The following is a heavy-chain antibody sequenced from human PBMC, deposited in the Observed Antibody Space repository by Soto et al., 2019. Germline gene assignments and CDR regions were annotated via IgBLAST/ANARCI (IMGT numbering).Heavy chain of an antibody. Sequence: QVQLVQSGAEVKKPGASVKVSCKASGYTFTSYDINWVRQATGQGLEWMGWMNPNRGNTGYAQKFQGRVTMTWDTSISTAYMELSSRRSEDAAVYYCARPHSAMANLANRGQGTRVTLS. CDR2: MNPNRGNT. J-gene: IGHJ4*02. CDR1: GYTFTSYD. CDR3: ARPHSAMANLAN. V-gene: IGHV1-8*01. D-gene: IGHD3-16*01.